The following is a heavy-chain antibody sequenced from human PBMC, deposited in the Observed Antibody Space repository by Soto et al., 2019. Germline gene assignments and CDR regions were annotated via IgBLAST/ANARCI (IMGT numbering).Heavy chain of an antibody. CDR1: GASLSSYY. Sequence: SETLSLTCTVSGASLSSYYWNWIRQPPGKGLEWIGNIHKSGSTNYNPSLKSRVTISIDTSQNQFSLKLNFVTAADTAVYYCARKGYCSGGACYSGATLSFDYWGQGALATVSS. CDR3: ARKGYCSGGACYSGATLSFDY. V-gene: IGHV4-59*01. D-gene: IGHD2-15*01. CDR2: IHKSGST. J-gene: IGHJ4*02.